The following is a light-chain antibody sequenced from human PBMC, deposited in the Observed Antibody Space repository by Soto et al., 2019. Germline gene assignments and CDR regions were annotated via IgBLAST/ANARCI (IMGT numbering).Light chain of an antibody. V-gene: IGLV4-69*01. CDR2: LNSDGSH. Sequence: QLVLTQSPSASASLGASVKLTWTRSSGHSSYAIAWHQQQPEKGPRYLMKLNSDGSHSKGDGIPDRFSGSSSGAERYLTISSLQSEDEADYYCQTWGTGIHWVFGGGTKLTVL. J-gene: IGLJ3*02. CDR3: QTWGTGIHWV. CDR1: SGHSSYA.